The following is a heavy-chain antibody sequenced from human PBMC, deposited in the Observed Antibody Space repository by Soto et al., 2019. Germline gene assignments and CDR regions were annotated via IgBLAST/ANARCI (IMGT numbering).Heavy chain of an antibody. CDR1: GYTFTGYY. J-gene: IGHJ4*02. CDR2: INPKSGGT. CDR3: ARGDGYCSGGSCYYFDY. D-gene: IGHD2-15*01. Sequence: QVQLVQSGAEVKKPGASVKVSCKASGYTFTGYYMHWVRQAPGQGLEWMGWINPKSGGTNYAQKFQGWVTMTRDTSISTAYMELSRLRSDDTAVYYCARGDGYCSGGSCYYFDYWGQGTLVTVSS. V-gene: IGHV1-2*04.